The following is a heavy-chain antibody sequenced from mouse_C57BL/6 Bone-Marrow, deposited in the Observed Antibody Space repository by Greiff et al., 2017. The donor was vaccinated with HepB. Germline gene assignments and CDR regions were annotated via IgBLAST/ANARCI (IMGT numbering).Heavy chain of an antibody. V-gene: IGHV5-6*01. CDR2: ISSGGSYT. CDR1: GFTFSSYG. Sequence: EVHLVESGGDLVKPGGSLKLSCAASGFTFSSYGMSWVRQTPNKRLEWVATISSGGSYTYYPDSVKGRVTISRDNAKNTRYRHMSSLKAEDTAMYYCASSYDYFDYWGQGTTLTVSS. CDR3: ASSYDYFDY. J-gene: IGHJ2*01. D-gene: IGHD2-3*01.